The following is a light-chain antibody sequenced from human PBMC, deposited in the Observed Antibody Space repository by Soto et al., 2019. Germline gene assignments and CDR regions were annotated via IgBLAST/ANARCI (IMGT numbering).Light chain of an antibody. V-gene: IGLV1-51*01. Sequence: QSVLTQPPSVSAAPGQTVTISCSGTSSNIGNNFVSWYQQLPGTAPKLLFYDTNKRPSGIPDRFSGSKSGTSATLGITGLETGDEADYYCGTWDTSLSTGVFGTGTKLTVL. CDR1: SSNIGNNF. CDR3: GTWDTSLSTGV. J-gene: IGLJ1*01. CDR2: DTN.